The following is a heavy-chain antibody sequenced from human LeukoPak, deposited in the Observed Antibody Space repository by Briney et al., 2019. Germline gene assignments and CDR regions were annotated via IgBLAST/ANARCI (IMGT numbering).Heavy chain of an antibody. Sequence: PGGSLRLSCAASGFTFSSYGMHWVRQAPGKGLEWVAVIWYDGSNKYYADSVKGRFTISRDNSKNTLYLQMNSLRAEDTAVYYCARGTADILTGYPNYYFDYWGQGTLVTVSS. CDR2: IWYDGSNK. CDR3: ARGTADILTGYPNYYFDY. V-gene: IGHV3-33*01. J-gene: IGHJ4*02. CDR1: GFTFSSYG. D-gene: IGHD3-9*01.